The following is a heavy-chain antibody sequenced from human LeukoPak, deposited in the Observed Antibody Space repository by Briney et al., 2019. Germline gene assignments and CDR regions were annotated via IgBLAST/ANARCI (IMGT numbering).Heavy chain of an antibody. CDR2: INHIGST. Sequence: PSETLSLTCAVYGGSFSGYYWSWIRQPPGKGLEWIGGINHIGSTNYNPSLKSRVTISVDTSKNQFSLKLSSVTAADTAVYYCASLIQRGPWGQGTLVTVSS. V-gene: IGHV4-34*01. J-gene: IGHJ5*02. CDR3: ASLIQRGP. CDR1: GGSFSGYY. D-gene: IGHD1-1*01.